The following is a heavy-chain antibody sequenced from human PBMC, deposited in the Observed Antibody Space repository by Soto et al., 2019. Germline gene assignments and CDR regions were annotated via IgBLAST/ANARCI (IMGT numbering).Heavy chain of an antibody. Sequence: SVNVSCKASGGTFSSFGFNWVRQAPGQGLEWMGGIIPLYGEPNYAQKFRGRVTISADESTSTAFMELISLRSEDTAIYYCARDRVIDGYTSRYFDYWGQGLLVTVSS. CDR1: GGTFSSFG. CDR3: ARDRVIDGYTSRYFDY. D-gene: IGHD5-12*01. V-gene: IGHV1-69*13. J-gene: IGHJ4*02. CDR2: IIPLYGEP.